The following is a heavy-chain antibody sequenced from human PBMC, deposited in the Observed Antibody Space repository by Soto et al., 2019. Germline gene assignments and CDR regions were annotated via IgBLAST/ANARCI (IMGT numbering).Heavy chain of an antibody. CDR2: IYSGGST. V-gene: IGHV3-66*01. Sequence: EVQLVESGGGLVQPGGSLRLSCAASGFTVSSNYMSWVRQAPGKGLEWVSVIYSGGSTYYANSVKGRFTISRDNSKNTLYLQMNSLRAEDTAVYYCARSGSWYSFFDYWGQGTLVTVSS. D-gene: IGHD2-15*01. J-gene: IGHJ4*02. CDR3: ARSGSWYSFFDY. CDR1: GFTVSSNY.